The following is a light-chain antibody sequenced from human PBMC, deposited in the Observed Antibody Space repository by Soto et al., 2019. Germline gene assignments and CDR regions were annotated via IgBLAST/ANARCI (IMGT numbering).Light chain of an antibody. Sequence: EIVLTQSPGTLSVSPGERATLSCRASQSISSNYLAWYQQKPGQAPSLLIYGASSMATGIPDRFSGSGSGTDFTLTISRLEPEDSAIYYCQQYGSWTFGQGTKVEIK. V-gene: IGKV3-20*01. CDR1: QSISSNY. CDR2: GAS. CDR3: QQYGSWT. J-gene: IGKJ1*01.